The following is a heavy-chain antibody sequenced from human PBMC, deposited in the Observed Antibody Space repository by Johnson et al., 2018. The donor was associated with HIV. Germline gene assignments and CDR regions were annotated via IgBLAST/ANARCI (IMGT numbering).Heavy chain of an antibody. D-gene: IGHD2-21*02. CDR1: GFTLSSYA. J-gene: IGHJ3*02. CDR3: ARGRLAYCGGDCYPDAFDI. CDR2: IRYDGSNK. V-gene: IGHV3-33*08. Sequence: QVQLVESGGGVVQPGRSLRLSCAASGFTLSSYAMNWVRQAPGKGLEWVAFIRYDGSNKYYADSVKGRFTISRDNSKNTLYLQMNSLRAEETAVYYCARGRLAYCGGDCYPDAFDIWGQGTMVTVSS.